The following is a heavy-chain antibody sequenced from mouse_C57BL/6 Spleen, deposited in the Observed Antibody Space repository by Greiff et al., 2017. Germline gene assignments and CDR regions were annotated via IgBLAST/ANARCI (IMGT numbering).Heavy chain of an antibody. CDR1: GYTFTSYW. J-gene: IGHJ1*03. D-gene: IGHD2-3*01. V-gene: IGHV1-5*01. CDR3: TRRDDGYYEYFDV. Sequence: EVQLQQSGTVLARPGASVKMSCKTSGYTFTSYWMHWVKQRPGQGLEWIGAIYPGNSDTSYNQKFKGQAKLTAVTAASTAYMELSSLTNEDSAVYYCTRRDDGYYEYFDVWGTGTTVTVSS. CDR2: IYPGNSDT.